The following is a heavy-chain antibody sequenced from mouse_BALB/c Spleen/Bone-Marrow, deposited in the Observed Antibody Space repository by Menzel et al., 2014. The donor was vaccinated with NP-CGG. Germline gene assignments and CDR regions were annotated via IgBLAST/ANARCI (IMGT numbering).Heavy chain of an antibody. D-gene: IGHD2-3*01. CDR2: INPYNGDT. CDR1: GYSFTGYF. Sequence: VQLKQSGPELVKPGASVKISCKASGYSFTGYFMNWVMQSHGKSLEWIGRINPYNGDTFYNQKFKGKATLTVDKSSSTAHMELRSLASEDSAVYYCERGLDGYYSFDYWGQGTTLTVSS. CDR3: ERGLDGYYSFDY. J-gene: IGHJ2*01. V-gene: IGHV1-20*02.